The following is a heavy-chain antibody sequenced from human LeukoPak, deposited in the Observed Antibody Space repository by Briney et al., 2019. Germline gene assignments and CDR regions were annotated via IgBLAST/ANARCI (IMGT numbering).Heavy chain of an antibody. CDR1: GGSISSYY. Sequence: SETLSLTCTVSGGSISSYYWRWIRQPPGKGLEWIGYIYTSGSTNYNPSLKRRVTISVDTSKHQFSLKLSSLTAADTAVYYCARGALYCSSTSCYNRQTANWFDPWGQGTLVTVSS. D-gene: IGHD2-2*01. V-gene: IGHV4-4*09. J-gene: IGHJ5*02. CDR3: ARGALYCSSTSCYNRQTANWFDP. CDR2: IYTSGST.